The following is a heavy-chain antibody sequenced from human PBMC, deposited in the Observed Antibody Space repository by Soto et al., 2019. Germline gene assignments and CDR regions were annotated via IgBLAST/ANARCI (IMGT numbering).Heavy chain of an antibody. J-gene: IGHJ6*03. CDR1: GFTFSNAW. V-gene: IGHV3-15*01. CDR3: STAFPYSSGWFDYYYYMDV. CDR2: IKRKTDGGTT. Sequence: EVQLVEPGGGLVKPGGSLRLSCAASGFTFSNAWMSWVRQAPGKGLEWVERIKRKTDGGTTDYAAPLKGRFTISRDDSKNTLYLKMNSLKTEDTAVYYCSTAFPYSSGWFDYYYYMDVWGKGTTVTVSS. D-gene: IGHD6-19*01.